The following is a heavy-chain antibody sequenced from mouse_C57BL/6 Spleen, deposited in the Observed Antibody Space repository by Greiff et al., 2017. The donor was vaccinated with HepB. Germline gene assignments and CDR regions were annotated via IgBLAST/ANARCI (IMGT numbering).Heavy chain of an antibody. CDR2: IDPEDGET. V-gene: IGHV14-2*01. D-gene: IGHD1-1*01. J-gene: IGHJ1*03. CDR3: TYYGSSYLYWYFDV. Sequence: EVQLQQSGAELVKPGASVKLSCTASGFNIKDYYMHWVKQRTEQGLEWIGRIDPEDGETKYAQKFQGKATITADTSSNTAYLQLSSLTSEDTAVYYCTYYGSSYLYWYFDVWGTGTTVTVSS. CDR1: GFNIKDYY.